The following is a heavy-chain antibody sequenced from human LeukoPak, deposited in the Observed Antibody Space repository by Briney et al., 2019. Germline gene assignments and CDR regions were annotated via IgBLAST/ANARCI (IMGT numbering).Heavy chain of an antibody. CDR1: GGTFSSYA. CDR2: IIPIFGTA. CDR3: ARSSIIAAAGPYYFDY. J-gene: IGHJ4*02. D-gene: IGHD6-13*01. Sequence: GASVTVSCKASGGTFSSYAISWVRQAPGQGLEWMGGIIPIFGTANYAQEFQGRVTITADKSTSTAYMELSSLRSEDTAVYYCARSSIIAAAGPYYFDYWGQGTLVTVSS. V-gene: IGHV1-69*06.